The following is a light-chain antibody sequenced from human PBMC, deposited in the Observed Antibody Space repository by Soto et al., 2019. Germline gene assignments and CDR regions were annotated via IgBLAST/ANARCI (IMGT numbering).Light chain of an antibody. V-gene: IGKV1-39*01. J-gene: IGKJ3*01. CDR2: AAS. Sequence: DIPMTQSPSSLSASVGDRVTITCRASQSISSYLNWYQQKPGKAPKLLIYAASSLQSGVPSRFSGSGSATDFTLTISSLQPEDFATYYCQQSYSTPRFTFGPGTKVDIK. CDR1: QSISSY. CDR3: QQSYSTPRFT.